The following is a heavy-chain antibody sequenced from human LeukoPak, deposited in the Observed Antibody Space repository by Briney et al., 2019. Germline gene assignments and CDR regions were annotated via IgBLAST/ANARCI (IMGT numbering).Heavy chain of an antibody. J-gene: IGHJ3*02. Sequence: SETRSLTCTVSGGSISSYYWSWIRQPAGHGLEWIGRIYTSGSTNYNPSLKSRVTMSVDTSKNQFSLKRSSVTAADTALYYCAGGLAEVLLYSSRQLRGSFDIWGQGTMVTVSS. CDR3: AGGLAEVLLYSSRQLRGSFDI. D-gene: IGHD2-21*01. V-gene: IGHV4-4*07. CDR2: IYTSGST. CDR1: GGSISSYY.